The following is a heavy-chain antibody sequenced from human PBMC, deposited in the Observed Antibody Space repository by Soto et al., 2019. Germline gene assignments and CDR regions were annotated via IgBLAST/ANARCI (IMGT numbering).Heavy chain of an antibody. CDR1: GYTFTSYA. D-gene: IGHD6-13*01. CDR2: INAGNGNT. V-gene: IGHV1-3*01. Sequence: XSVKVSFNASGYTFTSYAMHLVRHAPGQRLEWMGWINAGNGNTKYSQKFQGGVTITRDTSASTAYMELSSLRSEDTAVYYCASGNQSGIAAAGIPDYWGQGTLVTVSS. CDR3: ASGNQSGIAAAGIPDY. J-gene: IGHJ4*02.